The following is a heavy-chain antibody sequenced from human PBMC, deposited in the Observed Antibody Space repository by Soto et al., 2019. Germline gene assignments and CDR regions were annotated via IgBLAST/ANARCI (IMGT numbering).Heavy chain of an antibody. CDR3: ARGDSSSWYGGYFDY. J-gene: IGHJ4*02. Sequence: EVQLVESGGGLVQPGGSLRLSCAASGFTVSSNYMSWVRQAPGKGLEWVSVIYSGGSTYYADSVKGRFTISRHNSKNTLYLQMNSLRAEDTAVYYCARGDSSSWYGGYFDYWGQGTLVTVSS. CDR2: IYSGGST. D-gene: IGHD6-13*01. CDR1: GFTVSSNY. V-gene: IGHV3-53*04.